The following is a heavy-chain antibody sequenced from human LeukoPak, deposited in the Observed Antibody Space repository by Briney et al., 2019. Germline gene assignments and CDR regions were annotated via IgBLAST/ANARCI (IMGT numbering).Heavy chain of an antibody. CDR1: GFSFSSYS. V-gene: IGHV3-21*01. Sequence: PGGSLRLSCAASGFSFSSYSMNWVRQAPGKGLEWVSSISSSSSYIYYAGSVKGRFTISRDNAKNSLYLLMNSLRAEDTAVYYCARYFRFGELSYYYGMDVWGQGTTVTVSS. J-gene: IGHJ6*02. CDR2: ISSSSSYI. D-gene: IGHD3-10*01. CDR3: ARYFRFGELSYYYGMDV.